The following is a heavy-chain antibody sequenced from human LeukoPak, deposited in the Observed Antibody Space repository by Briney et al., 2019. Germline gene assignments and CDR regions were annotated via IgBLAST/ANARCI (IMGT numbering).Heavy chain of an antibody. CDR1: GFTFSSYA. Sequence: GGSLRLSCAASGFTFSSYAMHWVRQAPGKGLEWVAGTSYDGNKKYYADSVKGRFTISRDNSRNTLFLQMNSLRAEDTAVYYCARSIRGYSYVLDYWGQGTLVTVSS. V-gene: IGHV3-30*04. D-gene: IGHD5-18*01. CDR2: TSYDGNKK. CDR3: ARSIRGYSYVLDY. J-gene: IGHJ4*02.